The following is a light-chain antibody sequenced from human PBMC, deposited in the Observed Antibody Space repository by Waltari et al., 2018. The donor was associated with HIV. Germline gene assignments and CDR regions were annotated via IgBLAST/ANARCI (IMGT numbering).Light chain of an antibody. Sequence: QSALTQPASVSGSPGQSITISCTGTSSDVGGYNYVSWYQQHPGKAPKLMSYEVTNRPEGVFNRVSGSKSGNTAALTISGLQVEDEADYYCSSYTSSSLEIFGGGTKLTVL. CDR2: EVT. V-gene: IGLV2-14*03. CDR1: SSDVGGYNY. J-gene: IGLJ2*01. CDR3: SSYTSSSLEI.